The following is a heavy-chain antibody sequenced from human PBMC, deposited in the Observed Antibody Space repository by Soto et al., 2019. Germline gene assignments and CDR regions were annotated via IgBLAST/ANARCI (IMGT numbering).Heavy chain of an antibody. V-gene: IGHV3-33*01. CDR3: ARGNYYDSSGYLDY. Sequence: GGSLRLSCAASGFTFSSYGMHWVRQAPGKGLEWVAVIWYDGSNKYYADSVKGRFTISRDNSKNTLYLQMNSLRAEDTAVYYCARGNYYDSSGYLDYWGQGTLVTVSS. CDR1: GFTFSSYG. CDR2: IWYDGSNK. D-gene: IGHD3-22*01. J-gene: IGHJ4*02.